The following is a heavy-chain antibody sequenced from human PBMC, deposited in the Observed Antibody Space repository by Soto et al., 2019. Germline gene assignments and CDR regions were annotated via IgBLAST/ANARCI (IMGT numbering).Heavy chain of an antibody. Sequence: EVQLLESGGGLVQPGGSLRLSCAASGFTFSSYAMSWVRQAPGKGLEWVSAISGSGASTYYADSVKGRFTISRDNSKNTIYLQMNSLRAEDTAVYYCEHFDWFIDYWGQGTLVTVSS. V-gene: IGHV3-23*01. CDR2: ISGSGAST. J-gene: IGHJ4*02. D-gene: IGHD3-9*01. CDR1: GFTFSSYA. CDR3: EHFDWFIDY.